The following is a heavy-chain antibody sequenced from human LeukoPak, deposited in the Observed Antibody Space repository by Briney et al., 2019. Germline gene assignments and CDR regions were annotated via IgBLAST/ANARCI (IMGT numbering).Heavy chain of an antibody. V-gene: IGHV1-2*02. J-gene: IGHJ3*02. CDR2: INPNSGGT. CDR1: GYTFTGYY. D-gene: IGHD4-17*01. CDR3: ARDYGDSLDAFDI. Sequence: ASVKVSCKASGYTFTGYYMHWVRQAPGQGLEWMGWINPNSGGTNYAQKLQGRVTMTTDTSTSTAYMELRSLRSDDTAVYYCARDYGDSLDAFDIWGQGTMVTVSS.